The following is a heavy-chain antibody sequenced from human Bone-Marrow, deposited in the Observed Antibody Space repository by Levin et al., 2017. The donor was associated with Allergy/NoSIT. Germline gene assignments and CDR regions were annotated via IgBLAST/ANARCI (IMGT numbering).Heavy chain of an antibody. V-gene: IGHV4-59*01. Sequence: SETLSLTCTVSGGSISSYHWSWIRQPPGKGLEWIGYIYYSGSTKYNPSLKSRVTISLDTSKNQFSLKLRSVTAADTAVYFCARDRTKKSQSGDYYYYGMDGWGQGTTVTVSS. CDR3: ARDRTKKSQSGDYYYYGMDG. D-gene: IGHD2-2*01. CDR2: IYYSGST. CDR1: GGSISSYH. J-gene: IGHJ6*02.